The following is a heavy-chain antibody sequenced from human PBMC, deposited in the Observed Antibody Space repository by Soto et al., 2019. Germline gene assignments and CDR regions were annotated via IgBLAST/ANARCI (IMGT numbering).Heavy chain of an antibody. Sequence: SETLSLTCTGSGGSISSYYWSWIRQPPGKGLEWIGYIYYSGSTNYNPSLKSRVTISVDTSKNQFSLKLSSVTAADTAVYYCARVLVCGMGDYWAFDIWGQGTMVTVSS. CDR3: ARVLVCGMGDYWAFDI. J-gene: IGHJ3*02. CDR1: GGSISSYY. CDR2: IYYSGST. D-gene: IGHD4-17*01. V-gene: IGHV4-59*01.